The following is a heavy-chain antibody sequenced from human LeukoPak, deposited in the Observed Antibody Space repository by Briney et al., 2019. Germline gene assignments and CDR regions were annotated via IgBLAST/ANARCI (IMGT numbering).Heavy chain of an antibody. V-gene: IGHV3-53*01. J-gene: IGHJ4*02. CDR2: IYSGGTT. Sequence: PGGSLRLSCAASGFTVSTNYMSWVRQAPGKGLEWVSVIYSGGTTNYADSVKGRFTISRDNSKNTVYLQMNSLRVEDTAVYYCARDPPGIAASGTYYWGQGTLVTVSS. CDR1: GFTVSTNY. D-gene: IGHD6-13*01. CDR3: ARDPPGIAASGTYY.